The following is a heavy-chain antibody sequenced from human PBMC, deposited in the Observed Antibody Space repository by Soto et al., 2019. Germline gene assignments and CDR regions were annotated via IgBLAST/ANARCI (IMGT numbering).Heavy chain of an antibody. CDR1: GGSINNGDYY. CDR2: INSSGTT. V-gene: IGHV4-31*03. J-gene: IGHJ4*02. D-gene: IGHD6-13*01. Sequence: QVQLQESGPGLVKPSQTLSLTCTVSGGSINNGDYYWNWIRQHPEKGLELMGYINSSGTTFYSPSLKSRNIISVDTSKNQFSLKLSSVTAADTAVYYFARDAPGAAPYWGQGTLVTVSS. CDR3: ARDAPGAAPY.